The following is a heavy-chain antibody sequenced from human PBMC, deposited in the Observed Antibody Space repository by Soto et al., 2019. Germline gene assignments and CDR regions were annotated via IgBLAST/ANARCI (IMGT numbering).Heavy chain of an antibody. J-gene: IGHJ4*02. V-gene: IGHV4-59*08. CDR2: IYYSGST. D-gene: IGHD1-26*01. Sequence: QVQLQESGPGLVKPSETLSLTCTVSGGTISSWYWSWIRQPPGKGLEWIGYIYYSGSTNCNPSLKRRVTISVDTSKNPFSLKLSSVTAADTAVYYCARRYGSAIDYWGQGTLVTVSS. CDR1: GGTISSWY. CDR3: ARRYGSAIDY.